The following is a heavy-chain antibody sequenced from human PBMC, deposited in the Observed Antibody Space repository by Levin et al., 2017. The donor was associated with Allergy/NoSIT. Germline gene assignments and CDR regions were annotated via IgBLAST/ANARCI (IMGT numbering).Heavy chain of an antibody. J-gene: IGHJ3*02. Sequence: GESLKISCAASGFTFSDHYMDWVRQAPGKGLEWVGRTRNKANSYTTEYAASVKGRFTISRDDSKNSLYLQMNSLKTEDTAVYYCARVISRGGGNSGRRAFDIWGQGTMVTVSS. CDR1: GFTFSDHY. CDR2: TRNKANSYTT. V-gene: IGHV3-72*01. CDR3: ARVISRGGGNSGRRAFDI. D-gene: IGHD4-23*01.